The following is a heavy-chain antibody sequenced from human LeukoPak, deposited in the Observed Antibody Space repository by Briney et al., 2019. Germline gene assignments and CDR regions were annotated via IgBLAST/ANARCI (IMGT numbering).Heavy chain of an antibody. CDR3: ARGTYYDILTGYNYYYGMDV. CDR1: GGSISSYY. CDR2: IYYSGST. D-gene: IGHD3-9*01. V-gene: IGHV4-59*01. J-gene: IGHJ6*04. Sequence: SETLSLTCTVSGGSISSYYWSCIRQPPGKGLEWIGYIYYSGSTNYNPSLKSRVTISVDTSKNQFSLKLSSVTAADTAVYYCARGTYYDILTGYNYYYGMDVWGKGTTVTVSS.